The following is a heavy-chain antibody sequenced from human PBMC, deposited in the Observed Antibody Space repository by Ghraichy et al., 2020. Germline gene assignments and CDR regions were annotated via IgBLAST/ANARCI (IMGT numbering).Heavy chain of an antibody. Sequence: SQTLSLTCAISGDSVSSNSAAWNWIRQSPLRGLEWLGRTFYKSKWYNDYAVSVKSRITINPDTSKNQFSLQLNSVTPEDTAVYYCALSNWGFRYFDLWGRGTLVTVSS. CDR1: GDSVSSNSAA. CDR3: ALSNWGFRYFDL. CDR2: TFYKSKWYN. D-gene: IGHD7-27*01. J-gene: IGHJ2*01. V-gene: IGHV6-1*01.